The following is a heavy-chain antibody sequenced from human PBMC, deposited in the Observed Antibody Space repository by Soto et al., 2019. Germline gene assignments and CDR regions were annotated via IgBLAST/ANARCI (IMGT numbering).Heavy chain of an antibody. Sequence: QVHLVQSGGEAKKPGASVKVSCKASGYTFTSYGISWVRQAPGQGLEWVGWIHTYNGDTNFAQKLQGRVTLTTDTATSPAYMELRSLRSDDTAVYYCARDSDYIISFWGQGTLVTVSS. CDR1: GYTFTSYG. D-gene: IGHD4-17*01. V-gene: IGHV1-18*01. CDR3: ARDSDYIISF. CDR2: IHTYNGDT. J-gene: IGHJ4*02.